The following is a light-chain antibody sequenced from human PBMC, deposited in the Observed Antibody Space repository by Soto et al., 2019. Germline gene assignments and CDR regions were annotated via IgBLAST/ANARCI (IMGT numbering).Light chain of an antibody. CDR2: DAS. Sequence: EIVLTQSPATLSLSPGERATLSCRASQSISRYLAWYQQKPGQAPRLLIHDASNRATGIPARFSGSGFETDFTLTISSLEPKDFAVYYCQQRLSWPPLTFGGGTKVENK. CDR1: QSISRY. CDR3: QQRLSWPPLT. J-gene: IGKJ4*01. V-gene: IGKV3-11*01.